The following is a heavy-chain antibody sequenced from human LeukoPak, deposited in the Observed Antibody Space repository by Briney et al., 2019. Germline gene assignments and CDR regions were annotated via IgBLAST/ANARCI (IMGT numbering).Heavy chain of an antibody. J-gene: IGHJ3*02. CDR1: GHSINTDYY. CDR2: IYHSGST. CDR3: ARSFDTHAFDI. Sequence: SETLSLTCTVSGHSINTDYYWAWVRQPPGKGLEWIGSIYHSGSTYYGPALKSRVAMSIGTSRNHFSLKLTSVTAADTAIYYCARSFDTHAFDIWGQGTVVTVSS. V-gene: IGHV4-38-2*02.